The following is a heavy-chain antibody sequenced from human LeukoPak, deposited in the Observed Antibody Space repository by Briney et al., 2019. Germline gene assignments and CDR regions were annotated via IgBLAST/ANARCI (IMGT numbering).Heavy chain of an antibody. CDR1: GYTFTSYD. Sequence: ASVKVSCKASGYTFTSYDINWVRQATGQGLEWMGWMNANNGNTGYAQKFQGRVTMTRNTSISTAYMELSSLRSADTAVYYCGKQGIAVAFVAYWGQGTLVTVSS. CDR3: GKQGIAVAFVAY. CDR2: MNANNGNT. J-gene: IGHJ4*02. D-gene: IGHD6-19*01. V-gene: IGHV1-8*01.